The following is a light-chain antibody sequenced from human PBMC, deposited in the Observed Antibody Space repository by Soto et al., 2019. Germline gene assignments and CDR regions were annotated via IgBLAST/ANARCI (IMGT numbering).Light chain of an antibody. Sequence: DIQMTQSPSTLSASVGDRVTVTCRASQNIGSWVPWYQQKPGKAPNLLIYKASTLENGVPSRFSGTGSGTEFTLTISSLQPDDFATYYCQQYSPYSARTFGQGTKVEVK. J-gene: IGKJ1*01. CDR3: QQYSPYSART. CDR1: QNIGSW. V-gene: IGKV1-5*03. CDR2: KAS.